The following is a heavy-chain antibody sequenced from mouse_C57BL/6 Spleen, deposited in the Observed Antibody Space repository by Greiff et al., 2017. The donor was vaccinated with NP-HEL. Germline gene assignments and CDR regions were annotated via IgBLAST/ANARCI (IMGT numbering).Heavy chain of an antibody. Sequence: EVMLVESGEGLVKPGGSLKLSCAASGFTFSSYAMSWVRQTPEKRLEWVAYISSGGDYIYYADTVKGRFTISRDTARNTLYLQMSSLKSEDTAMYYWTRDRTMITPYLYFDVWGTGTTVTVSS. CDR2: ISSGGDYI. CDR3: TRDRTMITPYLYFDV. CDR1: GFTFSSYA. J-gene: IGHJ1*03. D-gene: IGHD2-4*01. V-gene: IGHV5-9-1*02.